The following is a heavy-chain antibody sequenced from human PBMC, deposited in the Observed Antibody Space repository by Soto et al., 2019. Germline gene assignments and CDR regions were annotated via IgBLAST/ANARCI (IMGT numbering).Heavy chain of an antibody. V-gene: IGHV3-9*01. Sequence: EVQLVESGGGLVRPGRSLRLSCAASGFTFDDYAMHWVRQAPGKGLEWVSGISWNSGIIDYADSVKGRFTISRDNAKNSLYLEINRLRAEDTALYYCAKGYSYGVLEPLGYWGQGTLVTVSS. CDR2: ISWNSGII. J-gene: IGHJ4*02. CDR3: AKGYSYGVLEPLGY. D-gene: IGHD5-18*01. CDR1: GFTFDDYA.